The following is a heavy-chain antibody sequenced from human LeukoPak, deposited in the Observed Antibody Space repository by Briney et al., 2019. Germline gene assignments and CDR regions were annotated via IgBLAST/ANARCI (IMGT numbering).Heavy chain of an antibody. V-gene: IGHV3-7*01. J-gene: IGHJ4*02. CDR3: AKIGDDFGDYFDS. Sequence: GGSLRLSCAASGLTFSRDWMSWLRQAPGKGLEWVANIKTDGSETAYLGSVRGRFTISRDNAKNSLYLQMNSLRAEDTAVYYCAKIGDDFGDYFDSWGQGTLVTVSS. D-gene: IGHD4-17*01. CDR1: GLTFSRDW. CDR2: IKTDGSET.